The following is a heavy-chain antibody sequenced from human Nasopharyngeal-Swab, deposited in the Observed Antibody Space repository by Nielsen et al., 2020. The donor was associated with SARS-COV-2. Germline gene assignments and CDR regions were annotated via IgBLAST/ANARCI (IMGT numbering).Heavy chain of an antibody. D-gene: IGHD6-13*01. Sequence: SETLSLTCTVSGGSISSSSYYWGWIRQPPGKGLEWIGSIYYSGSTYYNPSLKSRVTISVDTSKNHFSLKLSSVTAADTAVYYCARDGPGIAAAGTTYYYYYMDVWGKGTTVTVSS. CDR1: GGSISSSSYY. J-gene: IGHJ6*03. CDR3: ARDGPGIAAAGTTYYYYYMDV. CDR2: IYYSGST. V-gene: IGHV4-39*07.